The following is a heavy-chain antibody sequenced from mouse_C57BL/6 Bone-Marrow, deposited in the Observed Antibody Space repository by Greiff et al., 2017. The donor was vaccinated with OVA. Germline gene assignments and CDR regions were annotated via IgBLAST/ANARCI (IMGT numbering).Heavy chain of an antibody. CDR3: ARGTHSGFDY. Sequence: VQLVESGAELARPGASVKLSCKASGYTFTSYGISWVKQRTGQGLEWIGEIYPRSGNTYYNEKFKGKATLTADKSSSTAYMELRSLTSEDSAVYFCARGTHSGFDYWGQGTTLTVSS. V-gene: IGHV1-81*01. CDR1: GYTFTSYG. J-gene: IGHJ2*01. D-gene: IGHD3-3*01. CDR2: IYPRSGNT.